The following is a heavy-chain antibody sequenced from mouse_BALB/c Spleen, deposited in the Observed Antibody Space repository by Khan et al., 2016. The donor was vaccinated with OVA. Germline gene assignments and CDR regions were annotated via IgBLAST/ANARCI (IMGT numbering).Heavy chain of an antibody. J-gene: IGHJ2*01. CDR3: ARREAARATWDYFDY. CDR2: IYPGGGYT. V-gene: IGHV1-63*02. CDR1: GYTFTNYW. Sequence: QMQLEESGAELVRPGTSVKMSCKAAGYTFTNYWIGWVKQRPGHGLEWVGDIYPGGGYTNYNEKFKGKATLTVDTSSSTAYMQLSSLTSEDSAFYYCARREAARATWDYFDYWGQGTTLTVAS. D-gene: IGHD3-1*01.